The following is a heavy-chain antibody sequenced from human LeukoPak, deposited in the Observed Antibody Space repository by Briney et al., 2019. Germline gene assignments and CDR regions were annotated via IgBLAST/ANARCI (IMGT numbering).Heavy chain of an antibody. CDR3: ARGGYVFWSGYSNWFDP. Sequence: SETLSLTCTVSGGSISSGSYYWSWIRQPAGKGLEWIGRVYTSGSTNYNPSLKSRVTISVDTSKNQFSLKLSSVTAADTAVYYCARGGYVFWSGYSNWFDPWGQGTLVTVSS. CDR1: GGSISSGSYY. D-gene: IGHD3-3*01. CDR2: VYTSGST. J-gene: IGHJ5*02. V-gene: IGHV4-61*02.